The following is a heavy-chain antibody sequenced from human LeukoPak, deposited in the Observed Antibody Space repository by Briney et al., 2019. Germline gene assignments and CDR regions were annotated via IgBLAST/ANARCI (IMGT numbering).Heavy chain of an antibody. Sequence: SETLSLTCAVYGGSFSGYYWSWLRQPPGKGLEWIGEINHSGSTNYNPSLKSRVTISVDTSKNQFSLKLSSVTAADTAVYYCARGRYGTRSGRLDYWGQGTLVTVSS. J-gene: IGHJ4*02. CDR2: INHSGST. CDR1: GGSFSGYY. V-gene: IGHV4-34*01. CDR3: ARGRYGTRSGRLDY. D-gene: IGHD1-26*01.